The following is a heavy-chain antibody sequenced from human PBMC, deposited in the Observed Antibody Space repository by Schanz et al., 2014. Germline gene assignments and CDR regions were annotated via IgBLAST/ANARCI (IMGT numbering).Heavy chain of an antibody. CDR2: IHYSGST. V-gene: IGHV4-59*01. Sequence: QVQLQESGPGLVKPSETLSLTCTVSGGSISSYYWHWIRQPPGKGLEWIGYIHYSGSTNYNPSLKSRVTTSVDTSKNQFSLKLRSVTAADTAVYYCARDQSPYTNSSDGRYFDYWGQGSLVTVSS. D-gene: IGHD6-6*01. CDR3: ARDQSPYTNSSDGRYFDY. CDR1: GGSISSYY. J-gene: IGHJ4*02.